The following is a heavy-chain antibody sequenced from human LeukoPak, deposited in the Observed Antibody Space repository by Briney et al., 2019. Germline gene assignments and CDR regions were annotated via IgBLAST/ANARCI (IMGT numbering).Heavy chain of an antibody. CDR1: GYSISSGYY. J-gene: IGHJ5*02. D-gene: IGHD6-19*01. CDR3: ARRAYSSAPVQTWFDP. Sequence: SETLSLTCAVSGYSISSGYYWGWIRQPPGKGLEWIGNIYHSGSTYYNPSLKSRVTISVDTSKNQFSLKLSSVTAADTAVYYCARRAYSSAPVQTWFDPWGQGTLVTVSS. CDR2: IYHSGST. V-gene: IGHV4-38-2*01.